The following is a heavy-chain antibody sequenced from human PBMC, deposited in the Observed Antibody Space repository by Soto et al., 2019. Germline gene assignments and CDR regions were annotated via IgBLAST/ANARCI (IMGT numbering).Heavy chain of an antibody. V-gene: IGHV2-5*02. CDR3: ARQTTEYYYDSSGYWADY. Sequence: QITLKESGPTLVKPTQTLTLTCTFSGFSLSTSGVGVGWIRQPPGKALEWLALIYWDDDKRYSPSLKSRLTITKDTSKNPVVLTMTNMDPVDTATYYCARQTTEYYYDSSGYWADYWGQGTLVTVSS. CDR2: IYWDDDK. D-gene: IGHD3-22*01. CDR1: GFSLSTSGVG. J-gene: IGHJ4*02.